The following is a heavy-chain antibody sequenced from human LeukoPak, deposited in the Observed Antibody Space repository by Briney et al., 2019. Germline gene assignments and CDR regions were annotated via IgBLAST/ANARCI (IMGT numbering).Heavy chain of an antibody. D-gene: IGHD3-22*01. CDR1: GASMSSGSYC. J-gene: IGHJ4*02. V-gene: IGHV4-61*02. CDR3: ARDSEDYDSSGYRFDY. Sequence: PSETLSLTCTVSGASMSSGSYCWSWIRQPAGKGLEWIGRISSSGSTNYNPSLKSRVTMSVDTSKNQFSLKLSSVTAADTAVYYCARDSEDYDSSGYRFDYWGQGTLVTVSS. CDR2: ISSSGST.